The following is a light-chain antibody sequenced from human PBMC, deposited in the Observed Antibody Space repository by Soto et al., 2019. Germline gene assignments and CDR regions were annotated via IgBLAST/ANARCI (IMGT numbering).Light chain of an antibody. J-gene: IGKJ1*01. CDR3: QQYGTSPPT. Sequence: DIVLTQSPGTLSLSPGERATLSCMASQSVSSSYLAWFQQKPGQAPRLLIYGACSRATGIPDRFSGSGSGTDFTRTISRLEFEDFAVYYWQQYGTSPPTFGQGTKVEIK. CDR2: GAC. V-gene: IGKV3-20*01. CDR1: QSVSSSY.